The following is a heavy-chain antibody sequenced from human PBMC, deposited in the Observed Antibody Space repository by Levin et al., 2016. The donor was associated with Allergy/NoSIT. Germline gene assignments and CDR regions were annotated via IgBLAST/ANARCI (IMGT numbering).Heavy chain of an antibody. Sequence: GESLKISCAASGFTFSSYTMQWVRQAPGKGLEWVSSITSSSTYIFYADSVKGRFTISRDNAKNSLYLQMNSLRAEDTAVYYCTRRYYDTSGYPFDYWGQGTLVTVSS. CDR3: TRRYYDTSGYPFDY. CDR2: ITSSSTYI. CDR1: GFTFSSYT. D-gene: IGHD3-22*01. V-gene: IGHV3-21*01. J-gene: IGHJ4*02.